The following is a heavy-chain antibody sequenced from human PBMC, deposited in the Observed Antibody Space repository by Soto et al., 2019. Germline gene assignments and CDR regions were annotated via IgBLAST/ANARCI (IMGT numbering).Heavy chain of an antibody. V-gene: IGHV3-7*05. CDR1: GFSFSVSY. J-gene: IGHJ4*02. Sequence: EVHLVESGGGLVQPGGSLRLSCAATGFSFSVSYMTWVRPAPGKGLEWVATIKEDGSEKYYADSVRGRFTISKDNAERSLWLQMSSLRAEDTAVYYCASLGSGDYGGYVGSDYWGQGTLVTVSS. CDR2: IKEDGSEK. CDR3: ASLGSGDYGGYVGSDY. D-gene: IGHD5-12*01.